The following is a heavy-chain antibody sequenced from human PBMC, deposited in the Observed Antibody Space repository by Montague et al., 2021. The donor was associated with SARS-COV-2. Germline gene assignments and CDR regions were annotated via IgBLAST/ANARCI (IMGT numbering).Heavy chain of an antibody. V-gene: IGHV4-39*01. CDR2: INYSGTT. CDR1: GGSITDRTYY. CDR3: ARHWGIAAAGN. J-gene: IGHJ4*02. Sequence: ETLSLTCSVSGGSITDRTYYWGCIRQSPGKGLEWIGAINYSGTTYYNPSLKSRVTISLDTAKNQFSLKMTSVTAADAAVYYCARHWGIAAAGNWGQGTLVTVSS. D-gene: IGHD6-13*01.